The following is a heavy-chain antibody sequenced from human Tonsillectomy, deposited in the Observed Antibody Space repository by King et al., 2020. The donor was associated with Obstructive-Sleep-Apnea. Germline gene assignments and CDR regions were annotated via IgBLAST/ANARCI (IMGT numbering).Heavy chain of an antibody. CDR1: GGSISGYY. CDR2: IYTSGSV. D-gene: IGHD3-3*01. V-gene: IGHV4-4*07. Sequence: VQLQESGPGLVKPSETLSLKCTVSGGSISGYYWNWIRQPAGKELEWIGRIYTSGSVNYSPSLNSRVTMSVDTSKNQFSLKLSSVTAADTAVYYCARDQEFSPGHLTHWGQGTLVTVSS. J-gene: IGHJ4*02. CDR3: ARDQEFSPGHLTH.